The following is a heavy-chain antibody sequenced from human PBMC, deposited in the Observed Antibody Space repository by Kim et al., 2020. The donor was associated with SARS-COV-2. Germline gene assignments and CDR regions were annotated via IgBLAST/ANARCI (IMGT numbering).Heavy chain of an antibody. D-gene: IGHD6-6*01. CDR3: ARDPIAARRLYYYGMDV. V-gene: IGHV4-31*02. J-gene: IGHJ6*02. Sequence: LKSRVTISVDTSKNQFSLKLSSVTAADTAVYYCARDPIAARRLYYYGMDVWGQGTTVTVSS.